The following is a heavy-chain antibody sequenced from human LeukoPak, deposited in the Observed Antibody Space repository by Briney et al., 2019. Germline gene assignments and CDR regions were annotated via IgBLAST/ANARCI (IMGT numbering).Heavy chain of an antibody. D-gene: IGHD3-10*01. CDR1: GGSISSSSYY. CDR2: IYYSGST. CDR3: ARTRRLWFGELLQGEKGLYYYMDV. V-gene: IGHV4-39*01. Sequence: SETLSLTCTVSGGSISSSSYYRGWIRQPPGKGLEWIGSIYYSGSTYYNPSLKSRVTISVDTSKNQFSLKLSSVTAADTAVYYCARTRRLWFGELLQGEKGLYYYMDVWGKGTTVTISS. J-gene: IGHJ6*03.